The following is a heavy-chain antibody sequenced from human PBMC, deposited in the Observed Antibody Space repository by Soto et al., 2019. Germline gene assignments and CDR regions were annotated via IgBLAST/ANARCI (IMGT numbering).Heavy chain of an antibody. CDR2: IYYSGST. D-gene: IGHD4-17*01. CDR1: GGYVRSGSYY. V-gene: IGHV4-61*03. J-gene: IGHJ5*02. Sequence: PSETLSLTCTVSGGYVRSGSYYWSWIRQPPGKGLEWIGYIYYSGSTNYNPSLKSRLTISVDTSKNHFSLQLSSVTAADTAVYYCERRRGAMTTETNWFDPWGQGTRVTVS. CDR3: ERRRGAMTTETNWFDP.